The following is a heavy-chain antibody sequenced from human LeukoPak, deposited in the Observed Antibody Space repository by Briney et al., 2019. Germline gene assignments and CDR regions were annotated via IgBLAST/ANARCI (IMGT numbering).Heavy chain of an antibody. CDR1: GFTFCRYS. J-gene: IGHJ6*02. CDR3: ASLPRMDV. CDR2: NSSSSTTI. Sequence: GGSLRLSCAASGFTFCRYSMNWVRHAPGEGVEWVSYNSSSSTTIYYADSVKGRFTISRDNAKNSLYLQMNSLRDEDTAVYYCASLPRMDVWGQGTTVTVSS. V-gene: IGHV3-48*02.